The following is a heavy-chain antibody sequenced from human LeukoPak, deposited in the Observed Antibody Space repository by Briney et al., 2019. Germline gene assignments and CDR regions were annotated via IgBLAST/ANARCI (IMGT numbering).Heavy chain of an antibody. CDR2: ISDSSSTI. V-gene: IGHV3-48*04. CDR1: GFTFSVYN. Sequence: GGSLRLSCAASGFTFSVYNMNWVRQAPGRGLEWVSYISDSSSTIYYADSVKGRFTISRDNAKNSLYLQMNSLRAEDTAVYYCARYSGDCSSTSCYYNWFDPWGQGTLVTVSS. CDR3: ARYSGDCSSTSCYYNWFDP. D-gene: IGHD2-2*01. J-gene: IGHJ5*02.